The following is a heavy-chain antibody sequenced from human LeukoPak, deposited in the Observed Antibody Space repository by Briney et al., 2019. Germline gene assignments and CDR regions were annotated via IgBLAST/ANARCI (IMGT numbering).Heavy chain of an antibody. Sequence: ASMKVSCKASGYTFTSYGISWVRQAPGQGLEWMGWISAYNGNTNYAQKLQGRVTMTTDTSTSTAYMELRSLMSDDTAVYYCARIRRSVAGPHGMDVWGQGTTVTVSS. D-gene: IGHD6-19*01. V-gene: IGHV1-18*01. CDR2: ISAYNGNT. CDR1: GYTFTSYG. J-gene: IGHJ6*02. CDR3: ARIRRSVAGPHGMDV.